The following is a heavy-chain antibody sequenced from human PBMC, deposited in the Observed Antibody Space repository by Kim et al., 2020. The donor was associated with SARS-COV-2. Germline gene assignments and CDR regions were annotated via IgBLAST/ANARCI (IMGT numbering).Heavy chain of an antibody. V-gene: IGHV4-39*02. CDR1: GGSISTSAYS. CDR3: ARLLAVPGTWYFDY. J-gene: IGHJ4*02. Sequence: SETLSLTCTVSGGSISTSAYSWGWIRQPPGKGLEWTGHISYSGSTYYNPSLKSRVTISVDTSMNHFFLKLSSVTAADTAVYYCARLLAVPGTWYFDYWGQGALVTVSS. CDR2: ISYSGST. D-gene: IGHD6-19*01.